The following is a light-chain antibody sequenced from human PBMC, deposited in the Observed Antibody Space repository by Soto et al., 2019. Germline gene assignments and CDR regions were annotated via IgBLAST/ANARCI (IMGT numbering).Light chain of an antibody. CDR3: QQYHIWPSWT. J-gene: IGKJ1*01. V-gene: IGKV3-20*01. CDR2: GAS. Sequence: EIVLTQSPGTLSLSPGERATLSCRASQSVSSSYLAWYQQKPGQAPRLLIYGASSRATGIPDRFSGSGSGTDFTLTISSLQSEDFAVYFCQQYHIWPSWTFGQGTKVDFK. CDR1: QSVSSSY.